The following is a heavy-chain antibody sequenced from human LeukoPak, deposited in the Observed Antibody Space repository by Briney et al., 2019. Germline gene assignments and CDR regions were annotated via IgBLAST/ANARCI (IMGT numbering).Heavy chain of an antibody. CDR2: ISSSSSYI. V-gene: IGHV3-21*04. CDR3: AKATGYLL. J-gene: IGHJ4*02. CDR1: GFTFSSYE. D-gene: IGHD1-14*01. Sequence: GGSLRLSCAASGFTFSSYEMNWVRQAPGKGLEWVSSISSSSSYIYYADSVKGRFTISRDNAENTLYLQMNSLRADDTAVYYCAKATGYLLWGQGTLVTVSS.